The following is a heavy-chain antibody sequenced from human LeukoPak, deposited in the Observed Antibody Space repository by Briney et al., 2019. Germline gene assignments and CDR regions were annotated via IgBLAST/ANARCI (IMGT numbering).Heavy chain of an antibody. Sequence: TGGSLRLSGAASGFTFISYSLNWVRQAPGKGLEGVSYISSSGSTIYYADSVKGRFTISRDNAKNSLYLQMNSLRAEDTAVYYCAELGITMIGGVWGKGTTVTISS. CDR1: GFTFISYS. D-gene: IGHD3-10*02. CDR3: AELGITMIGGV. V-gene: IGHV3-48*04. J-gene: IGHJ6*04. CDR2: ISSSGSTI.